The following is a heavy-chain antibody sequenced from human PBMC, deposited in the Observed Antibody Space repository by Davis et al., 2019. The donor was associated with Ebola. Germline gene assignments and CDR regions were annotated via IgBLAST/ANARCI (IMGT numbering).Heavy chain of an antibody. J-gene: IGHJ4*02. CDR2: VILKSGAT. D-gene: IGHD4-11*01. Sequence: ASVKVSCKASGYTFTDYNIHWMRQAPGQGLEWLGRVILKSGATNYAQKFQGRVTMTRDTSISKVYMELSSLRYDDTADYYCARGHNYAHEYWGQGTLVTVSS. CDR3: ARGHNYAHEY. V-gene: IGHV1-2*06. CDR1: GYTFTDYN.